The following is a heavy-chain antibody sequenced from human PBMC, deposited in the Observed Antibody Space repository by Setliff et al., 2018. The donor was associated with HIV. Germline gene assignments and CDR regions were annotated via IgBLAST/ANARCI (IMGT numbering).Heavy chain of an antibody. D-gene: IGHD6-13*01. CDR3: ARLVSSSWSYYFDS. CDR2: IHIGGNT. J-gene: IGHJ4*02. Sequence: SETLSLTCTVSGGPVSTYYWTWIRQPAGKGLEWLGRIHIGGNTNYNPSLESRVTMSVDTSKNQFSLRLSSVTAADTAVYYCARLVSSSWSYYFDSWGQGTLVTVSS. V-gene: IGHV4-4*07. CDR1: GGPVSTYY.